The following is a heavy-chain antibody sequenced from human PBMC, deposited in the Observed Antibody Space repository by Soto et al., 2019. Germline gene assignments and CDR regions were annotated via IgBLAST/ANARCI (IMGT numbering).Heavy chain of an antibody. CDR3: ARGGILTGANFDF. CDR1: GFPFTTYW. CDR2: IKNDGSGT. Sequence: SLRLSCAASGFPFTTYWMHWLRQVPGKGLVWVSRIKNDGSGTAYADSVRGRFTISRDNARNTLSLQMDSLRAEDSAVYYCARGGILTGANFDFWGQGTPVTVSS. J-gene: IGHJ4*02. V-gene: IGHV3-74*01. D-gene: IGHD3-9*01.